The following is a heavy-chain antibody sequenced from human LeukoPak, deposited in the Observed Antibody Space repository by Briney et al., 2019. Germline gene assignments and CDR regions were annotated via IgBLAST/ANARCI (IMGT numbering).Heavy chain of an antibody. Sequence: PGGSLRLSCSASGFTFSRFATTWVRHLPGKGLEWVSTISGNGLQTFYADSVKGRFSVSRDNSVNIVYLQMDRLRADDSALYSCAKDANYLDSSGYFIPFDYWGPGTLVTVAS. CDR1: GFTFSRFA. D-gene: IGHD3-22*01. CDR2: ISGNGLQT. CDR3: AKDANYLDSSGYFIPFDY. J-gene: IGHJ4*02. V-gene: IGHV3-23*01.